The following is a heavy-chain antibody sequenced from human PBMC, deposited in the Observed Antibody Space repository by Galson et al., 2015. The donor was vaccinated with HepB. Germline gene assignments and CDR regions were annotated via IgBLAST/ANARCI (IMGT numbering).Heavy chain of an antibody. V-gene: IGHV1-69*02. Sequence: SVKVSCKASGDTFNTYTVSWVRQAPGQGLEWVGRIVPVLGIANYAQIFQARVTITADKSTNTAYLEVSSLRYDDTATYYCAAIDRGSDFSNDYWGQGTLVTVSS. CDR3: AAIDRGSDFSNDY. D-gene: IGHD3-3*01. CDR1: GDTFNTYT. CDR2: IVPVLGIA. J-gene: IGHJ4*02.